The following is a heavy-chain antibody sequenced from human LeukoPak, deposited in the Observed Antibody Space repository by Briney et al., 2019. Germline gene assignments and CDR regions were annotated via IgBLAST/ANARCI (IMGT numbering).Heavy chain of an antibody. Sequence: SGGSLRLSCAASGFTFSSYAMSWVRQAPGKGLEWVSAISGSGGSTYYADSVKGRFTISRDNSKNTLYLQMNSLRAEDTAVYYCAKGYSYGYEFDYWGQGTLVTVSS. D-gene: IGHD5-18*01. J-gene: IGHJ4*02. CDR3: AKGYSYGYEFDY. V-gene: IGHV3-23*01. CDR2: ISGSGGST. CDR1: GFTFSSYA.